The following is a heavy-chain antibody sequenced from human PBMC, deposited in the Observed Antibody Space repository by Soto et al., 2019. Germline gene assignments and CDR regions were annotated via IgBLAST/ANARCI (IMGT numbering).Heavy chain of an antibody. Sequence: DVQLLESGGGLVQPGESLKLSCTASGFTFSTSALSWVRQAPGEGLEWVSSISISGGETYYADSVKGRFTISRDNSKNTLYLQRNSLRAEDTAVYYCAQPPYDNSGYPVDHWGQGTLVTVSS. D-gene: IGHD3-22*01. J-gene: IGHJ4*02. CDR3: AQPPYDNSGYPVDH. CDR1: GFTFSTSA. V-gene: IGHV3-23*01. CDR2: ISISGGET.